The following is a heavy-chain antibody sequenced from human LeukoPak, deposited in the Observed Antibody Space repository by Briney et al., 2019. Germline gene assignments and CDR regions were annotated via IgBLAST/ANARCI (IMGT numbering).Heavy chain of an antibody. J-gene: IGHJ4*02. Sequence: QAGGSLRLSCAASGFTFDDYAMHWVRQAPGKGLEWVSGISWNSGSIGYADSVKGRFTISRDNAKNSLYLQMNSLRAEDTALYYCAKDSSSSWYYFDYWGQGTLVTVSS. CDR3: AKDSSSSWYYFDY. CDR1: GFTFDDYA. V-gene: IGHV3-9*01. D-gene: IGHD6-13*01. CDR2: ISWNSGSI.